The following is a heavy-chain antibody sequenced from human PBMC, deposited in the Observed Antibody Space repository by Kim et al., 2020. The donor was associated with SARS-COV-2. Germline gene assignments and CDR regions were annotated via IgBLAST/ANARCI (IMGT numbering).Heavy chain of an antibody. CDR1: GFTFHNYA. CDR3: AKGGYYDISGYYEYFHH. Sequence: EGSLRLSCAASGFTFHNYAMSWVRQAPGKGLEWVSTISSSGGSTYYADSVKGRFTISRDNSKNTLYLQMNSLRAEDTAVYYCAKGGYYDISGYYEYFHHWGQGTLVTVS. J-gene: IGHJ1*01. V-gene: IGHV3-23*01. D-gene: IGHD3-22*01. CDR2: ISSSGGST.